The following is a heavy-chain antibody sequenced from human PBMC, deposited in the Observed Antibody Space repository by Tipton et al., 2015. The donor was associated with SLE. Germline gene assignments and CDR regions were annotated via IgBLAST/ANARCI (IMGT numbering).Heavy chain of an antibody. CDR2: IFYSGST. Sequence: TLSLTCTVSGDSISSSAYYWGWVRQPPGKGLEWIGTIFYSGSTYYNPSLESRVTISVDTSKNQFSLKLSSVTAADTAVYYCARGVQLSPRAFDIWGQGTMVTVSS. CDR3: ARGVQLSPRAFDI. D-gene: IGHD2-2*01. V-gene: IGHV4-39*07. CDR1: GDSISSSAYY. J-gene: IGHJ3*02.